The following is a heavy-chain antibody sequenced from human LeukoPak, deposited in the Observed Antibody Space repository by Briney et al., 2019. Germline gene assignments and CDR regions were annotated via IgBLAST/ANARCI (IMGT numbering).Heavy chain of an antibody. J-gene: IGHJ4*02. CDR2: IKQDGSEK. CDR1: GFTFSSYW. CDR3: ARGGRDYGDFIDY. D-gene: IGHD4-17*01. Sequence: GGSLRLSCAASGFTFSSYWMSWVRQAPGKGLEWVANIKQDGSEKYYVDSVKGRFTISRDNAKNSLYLQMNSLRAEDTAVYYCARGGRDYGDFIDYWGQGTLVTVSS. V-gene: IGHV3-7*01.